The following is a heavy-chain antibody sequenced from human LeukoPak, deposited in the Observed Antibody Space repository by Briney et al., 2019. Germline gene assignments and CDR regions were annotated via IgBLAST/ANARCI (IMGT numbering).Heavy chain of an antibody. CDR1: GFTLSSYA. D-gene: IGHD2-2*01. V-gene: IGHV3-23*01. CDR3: AKAVSGGYCSSTSCYYYYYMDV. Sequence: PGGSLRLSCPASGFTLSSYAMSWVRQAPGKGLEWVSAISGSGGSTYYADSVKGRFTISRDNSKNTLYLQMNSLRAEDTAVYYCAKAVSGGYCSSTSCYYYYYMDVWGKGTTVTIS. J-gene: IGHJ6*03. CDR2: ISGSGGST.